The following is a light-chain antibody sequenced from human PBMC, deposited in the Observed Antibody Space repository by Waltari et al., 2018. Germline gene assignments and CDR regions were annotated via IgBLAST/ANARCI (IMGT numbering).Light chain of an antibody. CDR1: VLPKQY. J-gene: IGLJ1*01. V-gene: IGLV3-25*03. CDR2: KDR. CDR3: QSADSSGTFYV. Sequence: YELTQPPSVSVSPGQTARITCSGDVLPKQYAYWYQQKPGQAPVLVIYKDRERPSGFPERFSGSSSGTTVTLTISGVLAEDEADYYCQSADSSGTFYVFGTGTKVTVL.